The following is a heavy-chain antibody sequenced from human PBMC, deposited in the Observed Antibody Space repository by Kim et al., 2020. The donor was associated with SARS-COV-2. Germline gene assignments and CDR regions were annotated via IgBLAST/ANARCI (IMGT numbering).Heavy chain of an antibody. CDR1: GFTFSMSW. J-gene: IGHJ4*02. CDR3: ARAGTHHSVDY. Sequence: GGSLRLSCAASGFTFSMSWMSWVRQISGKRLEWVANINEDGKEKYYVDAIKGRFTIFRDDAKNSLYLQMHDLRVEDTAVYYCARAGTHHSVDYWGQGVLVIVSS. V-gene: IGHV3-7*01. CDR2: INEDGKEK. D-gene: IGHD1-26*01.